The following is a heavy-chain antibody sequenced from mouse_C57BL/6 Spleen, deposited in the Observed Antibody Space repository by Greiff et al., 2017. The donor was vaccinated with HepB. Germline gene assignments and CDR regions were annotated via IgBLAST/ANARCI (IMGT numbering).Heavy chain of an antibody. Sequence: VQLQQPGAELVRPGSSVKLSCKASGYTFTSYWLDWVKQRPGQGLEWIGNIYPSDSETHYNQKFKDKATLTVDKSSSTDYMQLSSLTSEDSAVYYCASNDYGWYFDVWGTGTTVTVSS. V-gene: IGHV1-61*01. CDR2: IYPSDSET. J-gene: IGHJ1*03. CDR3: ASNDYGWYFDV. CDR1: GYTFTSYW. D-gene: IGHD1-1*01.